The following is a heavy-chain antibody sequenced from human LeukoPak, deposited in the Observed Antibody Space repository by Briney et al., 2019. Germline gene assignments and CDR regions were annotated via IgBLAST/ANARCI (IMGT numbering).Heavy chain of an antibody. V-gene: IGHV1-18*01. D-gene: IGHD1-20*01. CDR3: ARVITGTDYFDY. CDR2: ISAYNGNT. Sequence: HWASVRVSCKASGYTFTSYGISWVRQAPGQGLEWMGWISAYNGNTNYAHKLQGRVTMTTDTSTSTAYMELRSLRSDDTAVYYCARVITGTDYFDYWGQGTLVTVSS. CDR1: GYTFTSYG. J-gene: IGHJ4*02.